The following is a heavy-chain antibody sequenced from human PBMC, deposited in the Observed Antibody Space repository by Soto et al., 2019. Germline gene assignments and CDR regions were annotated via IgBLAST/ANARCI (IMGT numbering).Heavy chain of an antibody. V-gene: IGHV3-7*05. CDR2: IKSDGSER. Sequence: EVQLVESGGGLVQPGGSLRLSCAASGFTFSNFWMSWVRQAPGEGLEWVASIKSDGSERSHVDAVRGRFSISRDNARNSLFLQMNSLRVDDTAVYYCARDVIGGQGSLVTVSS. CDR3: ARDVI. CDR1: GFTFSNFW. J-gene: IGHJ4*02.